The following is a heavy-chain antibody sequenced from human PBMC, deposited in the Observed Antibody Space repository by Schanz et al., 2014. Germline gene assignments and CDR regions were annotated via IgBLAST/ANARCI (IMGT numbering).Heavy chain of an antibody. CDR1: GFNFANHA. J-gene: IGHJ4*02. CDR3: AKDLHSNSGNYYSYYFDS. Sequence: VQLLESGGGLVQPGGSLRLSCAASGFNFANHAIHWVRQGQGNGLQWVAVISSNGSKKLYADSVKARFTISRDNSKNSVSLQMDSLRPEDTAVYFCAKDLHSNSGNYYSYYFDSWGPGALXTVSS. CDR2: ISSNGSKK. V-gene: IGHV3-30*18. D-gene: IGHD3-10*01.